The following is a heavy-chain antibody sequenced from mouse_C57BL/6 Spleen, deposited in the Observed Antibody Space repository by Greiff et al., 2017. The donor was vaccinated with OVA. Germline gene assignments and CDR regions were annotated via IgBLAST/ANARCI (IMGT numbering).Heavy chain of an antibody. CDR2: INPSNGGT. V-gene: IGHV1-53*01. J-gene: IGHJ2*01. CDR3: ARFTTVVADFDY. D-gene: IGHD1-1*01. Sequence: VKLQQPGTELVKPGASVKLSCKASGYTFTSYWMHWVKQRPGQGLEWIGNINPSNGGTNYNEKFKSKATLTVDKSSSTAYMQLSSLTSEDSAVYYCARFTTVVADFDYWGQGTTLTVSS. CDR1: GYTFTSYW.